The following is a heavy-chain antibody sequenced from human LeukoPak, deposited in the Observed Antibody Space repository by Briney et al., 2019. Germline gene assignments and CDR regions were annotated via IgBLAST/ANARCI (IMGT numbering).Heavy chain of an antibody. CDR1: GFTVGNNY. Sequence: PGGSLRLSCAASGFTVGNNYMHWVRQAPGKGLVWVSRINTDGISTSYADSVKGRFTISRDNAKNTLYLQMNSLRAEDTAVYYCARFSRGNPDYWGQGTLVTVSS. CDR2: INTDGIST. J-gene: IGHJ4*02. V-gene: IGHV3-74*01. CDR3: ARFSRGNPDY. D-gene: IGHD2/OR15-2a*01.